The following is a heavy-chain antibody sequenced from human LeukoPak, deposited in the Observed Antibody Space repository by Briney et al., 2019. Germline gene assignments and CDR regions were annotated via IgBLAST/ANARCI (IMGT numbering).Heavy chain of an antibody. Sequence: SETLSLTCTVSGGSISSYYWSWIRQPPGKGLEWIGHIYYSGSPNYNPSLKSRVTISEDTSKNQFSLKLSSVTAADTAVYYCARGRTRGRAGMSDPWGQGSLVTVSS. V-gene: IGHV4-59*12. CDR2: IYYSGSP. CDR3: ARGRTRGRAGMSDP. CDR1: GGSISSYY. D-gene: IGHD1-14*01. J-gene: IGHJ5*02.